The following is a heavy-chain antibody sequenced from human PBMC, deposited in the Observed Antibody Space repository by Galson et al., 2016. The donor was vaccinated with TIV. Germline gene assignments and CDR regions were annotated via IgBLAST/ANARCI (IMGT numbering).Heavy chain of an antibody. Sequence: SVKVSCKVSGNSLNELVIHWVRQAPGKGLEWIAGFDPEQHKKIYAQKLEGRVTLTDDTSTDTAFLELSSLSFEDTAVYYCASVAWFPGLSLDNWGQGTLVIVSS. CDR1: GNSLNELV. J-gene: IGHJ4*02. CDR2: FDPEQHKK. V-gene: IGHV1-24*01. CDR3: ASVAWFPGLSLDN. D-gene: IGHD2/OR15-2a*01.